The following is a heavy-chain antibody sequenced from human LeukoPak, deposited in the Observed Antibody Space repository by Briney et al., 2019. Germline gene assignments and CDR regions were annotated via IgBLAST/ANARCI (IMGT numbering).Heavy chain of an antibody. CDR2: INSDGSST. V-gene: IGHV3-74*01. CDR1: GFTFSSYW. Sequence: GGSLRLSCAASGFTFSSYWMHWVRQAPGKGLVWVSRINSDGSSTSYADSVKGRFTISRDNAKNTLYLQMNSLRADDTAVYYCARGDIVVVPAAIPFYWGQGTLVTVSS. J-gene: IGHJ4*02. D-gene: IGHD2-2*02. CDR3: ARGDIVVVPAAIPFY.